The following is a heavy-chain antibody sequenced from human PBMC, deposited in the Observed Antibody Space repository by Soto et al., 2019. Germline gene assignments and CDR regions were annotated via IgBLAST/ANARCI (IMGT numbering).Heavy chain of an antibody. CDR3: ARSLAGLWFGEQNWFDP. CDR2: IYYSGST. D-gene: IGHD3-10*01. CDR1: GGSISSSSYY. J-gene: IGHJ5*02. V-gene: IGHV4-39*01. Sequence: SETLSLTCTVSGGSISSSSYYWGWIRQPPGEGLEWIGSIYYSGSTYYNPSLKSRVTISVDTSKNQFSLKLSSVTAADTAVYYCARSLAGLWFGEQNWFDPWGQGTLVTVSP.